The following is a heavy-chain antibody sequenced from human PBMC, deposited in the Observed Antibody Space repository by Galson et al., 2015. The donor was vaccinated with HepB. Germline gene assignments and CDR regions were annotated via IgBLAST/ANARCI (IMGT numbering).Heavy chain of an antibody. J-gene: IGHJ5*02. Sequence: SLRLSCAASGFTFSSYAMSWVRQAPGKGLEWVPAISGSGGSTYYADSVKGRFTISRDNSKNTLYLQMNSLRAEDTAVYYCARTTVTTGRHWFDPWGQGTLVTVSS. V-gene: IGHV3-23*01. CDR2: ISGSGGST. CDR3: ARTTVTTGRHWFDP. CDR1: GFTFSSYA. D-gene: IGHD4-11*01.